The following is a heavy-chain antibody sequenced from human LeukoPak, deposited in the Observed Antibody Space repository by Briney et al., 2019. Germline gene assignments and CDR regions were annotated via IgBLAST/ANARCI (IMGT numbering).Heavy chain of an antibody. D-gene: IGHD5-18*01. V-gene: IGHV3-23*01. CDR3: AKAVEDTAMGTGLDY. CDR1: GITFSSYA. CDR2: ISGSGGST. Sequence: GGSLRLSCAASGITFSSYAMSWVRQAPGKGLEWVSAISGSGGSTYYADSVKGRFTISRDNSKNTLYLQMNSLRAEDTAVYYCAKAVEDTAMGTGLDYWGQGTLVTVSS. J-gene: IGHJ4*02.